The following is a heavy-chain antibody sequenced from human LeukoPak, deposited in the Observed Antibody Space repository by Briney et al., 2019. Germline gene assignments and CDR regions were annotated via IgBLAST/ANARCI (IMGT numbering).Heavy chain of an antibody. D-gene: IGHD5-24*01. CDR3: TRGWLQSGFGY. V-gene: IGHV4-4*07. J-gene: IGHJ4*02. CDR2: IYTSGST. CDR1: GDSISSYY. Sequence: SETLSLTCTVSGDSISSYYWSWIRQPAGKGLEWIGRIYTSGSTNYNPSLKSRVTMSVDTSKNQFSLKLNSVTPDDTAVYYCTRGWLQSGFGYWGQGTLVTVSS.